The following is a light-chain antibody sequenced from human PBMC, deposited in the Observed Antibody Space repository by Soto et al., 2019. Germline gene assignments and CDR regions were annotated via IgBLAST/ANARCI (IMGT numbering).Light chain of an antibody. V-gene: IGKV1-8*01. Sequence: IQMTQSPSSLSASVGDRVTITCRASHTISSYLAWYQQKPGKAPKLLIYAASTLQSGVPSRFSGSGSGTDFTLTISCLQSEDFATYYCQQYYSYPPTFGQGTKVDI. CDR1: HTISSY. J-gene: IGKJ1*01. CDR3: QQYYSYPPT. CDR2: AAS.